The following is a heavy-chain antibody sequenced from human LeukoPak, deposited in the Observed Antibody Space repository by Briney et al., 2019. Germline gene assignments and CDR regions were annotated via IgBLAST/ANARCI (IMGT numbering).Heavy chain of an antibody. J-gene: IGHJ4*02. Sequence: SETLSLTCTVSGGSISSYYWSWIRQPPGKGLEWIGYIYYSGSTNYNPSLKSRVTISVDTSKNQFSLKLSSVTAADTAVYYCAVMITFGGGFFDYWGQGTLVTVSS. V-gene: IGHV4-59*12. CDR3: AVMITFGGGFFDY. CDR1: GGSISSYY. D-gene: IGHD3-16*01. CDR2: IYYSGST.